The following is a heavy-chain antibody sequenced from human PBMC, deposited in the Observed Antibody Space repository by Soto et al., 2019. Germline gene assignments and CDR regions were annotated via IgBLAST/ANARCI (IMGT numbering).Heavy chain of an antibody. CDR2: VSGSGDST. CDR3: AKDPTSRVYYYYYYMEV. D-gene: IGHD1-26*01. CDR1: GFTFSSYA. J-gene: IGHJ6*03. Sequence: EVELLESGGGLVQPGGSLRLSCAASGFTFSSYAMSWVRQGPGKGLEWVSSVSGSGDSTYYADSVKGRFTVSRDNSKNTLYLQMNSLRAEDTAVYYCAKDPTSRVYYYYYYMEVWGKGTTVTVSS. V-gene: IGHV3-23*01.